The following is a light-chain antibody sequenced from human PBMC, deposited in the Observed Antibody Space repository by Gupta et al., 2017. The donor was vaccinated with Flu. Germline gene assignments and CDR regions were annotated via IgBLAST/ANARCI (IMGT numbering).Light chain of an antibody. CDR1: QSVLYSSNNKNY. V-gene: IGKV4-1*01. J-gene: IGKJ1*01. CDR3: QQYYSTPWT. CDR2: WAS. Sequence: NCKSSQSVLYSSNNKNYLAWYQQKPGQPPKLLIDWASTRESGVPDRFSGSGSGTDFTLTISSLQAEDVAVYYCQQYYSTPWTFGQGTKVEIK.